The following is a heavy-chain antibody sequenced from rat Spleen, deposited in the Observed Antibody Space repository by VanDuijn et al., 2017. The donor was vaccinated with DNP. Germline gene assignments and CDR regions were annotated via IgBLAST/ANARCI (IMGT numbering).Heavy chain of an antibody. CDR2: INKDSSTI. Sequence: EVQLVESDGGLVQPGRSLKLSCAASGFIFNDFWMGWVRQAPGKGLEWIGQINKDSSTINCIPSLKDKNTISRDNGQNILDLQMNQLGCEETAIYYCAKGPNYGGWSDYFDYWGQGVMVTVSS. J-gene: IGHJ2*01. D-gene: IGHD1-11*01. CDR1: GFIFNDFW. V-gene: IGHV4-2*01. CDR3: AKGPNYGGWSDYFDY.